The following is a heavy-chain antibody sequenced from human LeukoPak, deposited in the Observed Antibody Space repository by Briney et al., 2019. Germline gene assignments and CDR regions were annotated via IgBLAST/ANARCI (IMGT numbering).Heavy chain of an antibody. V-gene: IGHV1-69*05. Sequence: SVKVSCKASGGTFSNYAITWVRQAPGQGLEWMGRIIPMFGTANYAQKFQGRVTITTDVSTSTAYMELSSLRSEDTAVYYCARGNFDSSGWYFDYWGQGTLVTVSS. D-gene: IGHD3-22*01. CDR2: IIPMFGTA. CDR1: GGTFSNYA. CDR3: ARGNFDSSGWYFDY. J-gene: IGHJ4*02.